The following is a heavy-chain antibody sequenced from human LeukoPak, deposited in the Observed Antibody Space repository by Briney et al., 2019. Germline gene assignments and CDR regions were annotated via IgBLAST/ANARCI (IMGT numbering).Heavy chain of an antibody. D-gene: IGHD6-19*01. CDR1: GFTFGSHP. CDR3: AREIYRFGSSSLDS. J-gene: IGHJ4*02. CDR2: ISPDGGST. V-gene: IGHV3-64*01. Sequence: PGGSLRLSCAASGFTFGSHPMHWVRQAPGKGLEYVSVISPDGGSTFYANSVKGRFTISRDNSKDTLYLQMGGLRVEDMAVYYCAREIYRFGSSSLDSWGQGTLVTVSS.